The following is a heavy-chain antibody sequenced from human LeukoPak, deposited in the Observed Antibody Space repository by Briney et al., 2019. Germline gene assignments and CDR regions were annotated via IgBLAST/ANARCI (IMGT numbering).Heavy chain of an antibody. J-gene: IGHJ4*02. CDR2: IYYSGST. V-gene: IGHV4-59*01. D-gene: IGHD1/OR15-1a*01. CDR3: ARGTTHHFDY. CDR1: GGSISSYY. Sequence: SETLSLTCTVSGGSISSYYWSWIRQPPGKGLEWIGYIYYSGSTNYNPSLKSRVTISVDTSKNQFSLKLSSVTAADTAVYYCARGTTHHFDYWGQGTLVTVSS.